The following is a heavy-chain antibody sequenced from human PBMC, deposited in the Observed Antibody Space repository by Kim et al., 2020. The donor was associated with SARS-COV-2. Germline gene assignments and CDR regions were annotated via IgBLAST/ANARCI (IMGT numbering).Heavy chain of an antibody. CDR3: ARLGIAAAGRGRGVYAFDI. Sequence: GESLKISCKGSGYSFTSYWIGWVRQMPGKGLEWMGIIYPGDSDTRYSPSFQGQVTISADKSISTAYLQWSSLKASDTAMYYCARLGIAAAGRGRGVYAFDIWGQGTMVTVSS. V-gene: IGHV5-51*01. CDR1: GYSFTSYW. D-gene: IGHD6-13*01. J-gene: IGHJ3*02. CDR2: IYPGDSDT.